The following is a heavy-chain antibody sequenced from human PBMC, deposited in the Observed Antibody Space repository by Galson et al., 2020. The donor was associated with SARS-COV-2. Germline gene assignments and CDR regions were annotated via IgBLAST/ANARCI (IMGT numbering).Heavy chain of an antibody. J-gene: IGHJ4*02. CDR3: ARSPPGNFGVVIGHFDY. D-gene: IGHD3-3*01. CDR2: LYATGST. V-gene: IGHV4-4*07. Sequence: PSVTLSLTCTVSGGSISSYYWSWIRQAAGKGLEWIGRLYATGSTNYNPSLKSRVTMSVDTSKNQFSLKLNSVTAADTAVYYCARSPPGNFGVVIGHFDYWGQGTLVTVSS. CDR1: GGSISSYY.